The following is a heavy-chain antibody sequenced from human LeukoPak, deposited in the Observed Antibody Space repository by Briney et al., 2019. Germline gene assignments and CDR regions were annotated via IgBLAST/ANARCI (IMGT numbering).Heavy chain of an antibody. Sequence: GASVKVSCKASGGTFSSYAISWVRQAPGQGLEWMGGIIPIFGTANYAQKFQGRVTITADESTSTAYMELSSLRSEDTALYYCAVEVMSGYFNCFDPWGQGTLVSVSS. J-gene: IGHJ5*02. CDR1: GGTFSSYA. CDR3: AVEVMSGYFNCFDP. CDR2: IIPIFGTA. V-gene: IGHV1-69*13. D-gene: IGHD3-3*01.